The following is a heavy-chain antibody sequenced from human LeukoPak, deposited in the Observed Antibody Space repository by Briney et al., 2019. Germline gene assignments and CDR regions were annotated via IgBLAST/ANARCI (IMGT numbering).Heavy chain of an antibody. D-gene: IGHD1-26*01. J-gene: IGHJ6*02. CDR3: AREGRGIVGAIHYYGMDV. Sequence: ASVKVSCKASGYTFTSYGISWVRQAPGQGLEWMGWISAYNGNTNYAQKLQGRATMTTDTSTSTAYMELRSLRSDDTAVYYCAREGRGIVGAIHYYGMDVWGQGTTVTVSS. CDR2: ISAYNGNT. V-gene: IGHV1-18*01. CDR1: GYTFTSYG.